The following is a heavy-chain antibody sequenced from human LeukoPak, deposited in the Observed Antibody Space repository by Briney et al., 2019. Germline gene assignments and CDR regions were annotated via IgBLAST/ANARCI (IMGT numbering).Heavy chain of an antibody. Sequence: GSLSSPVQPLDSAYWMSWVRQAPGKGLEWVANINQDGSDKYYVDSVMGRFTISKDNAKNSVYLQMNSLRPEDTAIYYCAWYGVTHGLDVWGQGTTVTVSS. V-gene: IGHV3-7*01. J-gene: IGHJ6*02. CDR3: AWYGVTHGLDV. CDR2: INQDGSDK. CDR1: DSAYW. D-gene: IGHD3-10*01.